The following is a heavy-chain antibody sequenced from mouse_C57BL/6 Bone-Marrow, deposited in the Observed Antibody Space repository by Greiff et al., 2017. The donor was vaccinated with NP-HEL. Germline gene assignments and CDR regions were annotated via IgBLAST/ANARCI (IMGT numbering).Heavy chain of an antibody. CDR2: IDPNSGGT. CDR3: ARYYYGSRGWYFDV. D-gene: IGHD1-1*01. CDR1: GYTFTSYW. J-gene: IGHJ1*03. V-gene: IGHV1-72*01. Sequence: QVQLKESGADLVKPGASVKLSCKASGYTFTSYWMHWVKQRPGRGLEWIGRIDPNSGGTKFNEKFKTKATLTVAKPSSTAYMQLSSLTSEDSAVYYCARYYYGSRGWYFDVWGTGTPVTVSS.